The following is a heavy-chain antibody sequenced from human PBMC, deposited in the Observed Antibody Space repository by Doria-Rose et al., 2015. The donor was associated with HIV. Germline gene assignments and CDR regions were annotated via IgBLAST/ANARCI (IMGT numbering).Heavy chain of an antibody. J-gene: IGHJ4*02. Sequence: GPGLVKSSETLSLTCSVSGASVSSRGYYWNWIRQVPGKGLESLGYTYYTGTSDYSPSLKSRLNMAVDTSKNQFSLKLSFVTVADTAVYYCARMGSYRELDYWGQGALVSVSA. V-gene: IGHV4-31*03. CDR2: TYYTGTS. CDR3: ARMGSYRELDY. CDR1: GASVSSRGYY. D-gene: IGHD3-3*01.